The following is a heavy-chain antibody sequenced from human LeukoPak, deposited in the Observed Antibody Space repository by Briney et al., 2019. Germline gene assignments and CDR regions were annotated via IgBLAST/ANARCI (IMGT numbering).Heavy chain of an antibody. J-gene: IGHJ4*02. CDR2: IYSGGTT. CDR3: ARRGDGGRSFDY. D-gene: IGHD4-23*01. Sequence: GGSLRLSCAASGFTVSSSYMNWVRQAPGKGLEWVSLIYSGGTTYYADSVKGRFTISRDNSKNTLYLQMNSLRAEDTVVYYCARRGDGGRSFDYWGQGTLVTVSS. V-gene: IGHV3-53*01. CDR1: GFTVSSSY.